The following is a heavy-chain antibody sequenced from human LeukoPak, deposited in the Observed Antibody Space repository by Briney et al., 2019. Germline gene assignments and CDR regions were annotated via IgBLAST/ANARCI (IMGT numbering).Heavy chain of an antibody. V-gene: IGHV1-69*05. CDR2: IIPIFGTA. CDR1: GGTFSSYA. CDR3: ARLVGYCSSTSCLDFDY. J-gene: IGHJ4*02. D-gene: IGHD2-2*01. Sequence: SVKVSCKASGGTFSSYAISWVRQAPGQGLEWMGGIIPIFGTANYAQTFQGRVTITTDESTSTAYMELSSLRSEDTAVYYCARLVGYCSSTSCLDFDYWGQGTLVTVSS.